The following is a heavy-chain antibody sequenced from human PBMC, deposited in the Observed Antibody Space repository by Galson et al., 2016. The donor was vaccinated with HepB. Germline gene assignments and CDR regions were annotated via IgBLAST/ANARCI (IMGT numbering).Heavy chain of an antibody. CDR1: GFTFDDYA. CDR3: AKAAQYCSSSSCRNWFDP. CDR2: IRWNSGNT. V-gene: IGHV3-9*01. J-gene: IGHJ5*02. D-gene: IGHD2-2*01. Sequence: SLRLSCAASGFTFDDYAMHWVRQAPGKGLEWVSGIRWNSGNTGYADSVKGRFTISRENAKDSLYPQMNSLTPEDTALYFCAKAAQYCSSSSCRNWFDPWGLGTLVTVSS.